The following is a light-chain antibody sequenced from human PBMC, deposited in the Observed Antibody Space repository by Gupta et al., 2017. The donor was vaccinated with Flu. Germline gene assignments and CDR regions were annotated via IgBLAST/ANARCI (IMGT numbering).Light chain of an antibody. CDR3: QQYYDNPPT. CDR1: QGITNS. CDR2: AAS. J-gene: IGKJ2*01. Sequence: DIQMTQSPSSLSAFVGDRVTITCRASQGITNSLVWFHQKPGEAPRSLIFAASTLQSGVPSRFSGGGSGKVFTLTINNLQPEDFATYFCQQYYDNPPTFGQGTKLEIK. V-gene: IGKV1-16*01.